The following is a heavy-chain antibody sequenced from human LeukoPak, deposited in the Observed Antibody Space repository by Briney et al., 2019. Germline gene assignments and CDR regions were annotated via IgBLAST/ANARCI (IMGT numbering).Heavy chain of an antibody. Sequence: GGSLRLSCAASGFTFSSDAMSWVRQAPGKGLEWVSAISGSGGSTYYADSVKGRFTISRDNSKNTLYLQMNSLRAEDTAVYYCAKGRGLAGYFDYWGQGTLVTVSS. V-gene: IGHV3-23*01. CDR1: GFTFSSDA. CDR2: ISGSGGST. J-gene: IGHJ4*02. CDR3: AKGRGLAGYFDY. D-gene: IGHD6-19*01.